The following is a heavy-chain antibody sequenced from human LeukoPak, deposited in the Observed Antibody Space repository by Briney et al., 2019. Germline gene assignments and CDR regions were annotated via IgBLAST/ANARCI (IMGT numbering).Heavy chain of an antibody. V-gene: IGHV3-21*01. CDR2: ISSTSNNI. D-gene: IGHD1-14*01. J-gene: IGHJ4*02. CDR1: GFTFSTYS. CDR3: AKPSGSDFDY. Sequence: GGSLRLSCAASGFTFSTYSMSWVRQAPGKGLEWVSSISSTSNNIYYADSVKGRFTISRDIAKNPLYLQMNSLRAEDTAVYYCAKPSGSDFDYWGQGTLVTVSS.